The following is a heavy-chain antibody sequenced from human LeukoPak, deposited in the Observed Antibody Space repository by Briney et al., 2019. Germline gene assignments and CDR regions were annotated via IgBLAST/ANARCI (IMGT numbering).Heavy chain of an antibody. CDR2: ISSNGGST. D-gene: IGHD5-24*01. J-gene: IGHJ4*02. CDR3: ARDFRDGYSPGY. V-gene: IGHV3-64*01. Sequence: GGSLRLSCAASGFTFSSYAMHWVRQAPGKGLEYVSAISSNGGSTYYANSVKGRFTISRDNSKNTLYLQMGGLRAEDMAVYYCARDFRDGYSPGYWGQGTLVTVSS. CDR1: GFTFSSYA.